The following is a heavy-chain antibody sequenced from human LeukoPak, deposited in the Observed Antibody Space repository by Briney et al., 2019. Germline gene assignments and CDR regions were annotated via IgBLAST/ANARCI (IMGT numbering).Heavy chain of an antibody. V-gene: IGHV4-31*03. CDR1: GGSIGSGGYY. J-gene: IGHJ3*02. CDR3: ANSNGGYDAFDI. Sequence: SQTLSLTCTVSGGSIGSGGYYWSWIRQHPGKGLEWIGYIYYSGSTYYNPSLKSRVTISVDTSKNQFSLKLSSVTAADTAVYYCANSNGGYDAFDIWGQGTMVTVSS. CDR2: IYYSGST. D-gene: IGHD4-17*01.